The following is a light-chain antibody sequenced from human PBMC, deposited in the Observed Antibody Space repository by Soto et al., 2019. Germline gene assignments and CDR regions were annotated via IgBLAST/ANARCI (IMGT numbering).Light chain of an antibody. CDR3: CSSAGGFTWV. Sequence: QSALTQPRSVSGSPGQSVTISCIGTSSDVVSWYQQHPDKAPKLIIYYVTQRPSGVPDRFSASKSGNTASLTISGLQAGDEADYYCCSSAGGFTWVFGGGTKLTVL. CDR2: YVT. CDR1: SSDV. V-gene: IGLV2-11*01. J-gene: IGLJ3*02.